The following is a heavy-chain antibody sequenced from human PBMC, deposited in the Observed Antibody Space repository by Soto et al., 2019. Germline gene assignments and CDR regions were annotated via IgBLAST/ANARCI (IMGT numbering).Heavy chain of an antibody. J-gene: IGHJ4*02. CDR3: AKRGTIGRNFDY. D-gene: IGHD3-9*01. CDR1: GFTFSSYA. V-gene: IGHV3-23*01. Sequence: EVQLLESGGGLVQPGGSLRVSCAASGFTFSSYAMSWVRQAPGKGLEWVSGISTSGDITYYADAVKGRFTISRDNSKNTLYLQMNSLRAEDTAVYYCAKRGTIGRNFDYWGQGPLVTVSS. CDR2: ISTSGDIT.